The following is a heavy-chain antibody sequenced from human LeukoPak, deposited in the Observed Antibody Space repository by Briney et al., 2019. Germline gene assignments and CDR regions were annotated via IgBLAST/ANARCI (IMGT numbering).Heavy chain of an antibody. J-gene: IGHJ4*02. Sequence: GGSLRLSCAVPGFTFSSYAMSWVRQTPGKGLEWVSVISGGGGSTYYADSVKGRFTISRDTFKNTLYLQMNSLRAEDTAVYYCAKAPSPTTRYFDYWGQGTLVTVSS. CDR1: GFTFSSYA. CDR2: ISGGGGST. CDR3: AKAPSPTTRYFDY. D-gene: IGHD1-26*01. V-gene: IGHV3-23*01.